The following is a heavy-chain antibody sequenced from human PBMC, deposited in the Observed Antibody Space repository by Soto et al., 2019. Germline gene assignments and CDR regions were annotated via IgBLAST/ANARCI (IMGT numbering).Heavy chain of an antibody. CDR2: IHYSGST. CDR1: GGSISSDDYY. CDR3: ARDRRAPQVQDYDLWSGSHPVYGMDV. J-gene: IGHJ6*02. Sequence: SETLSLTCTVAGGSISSDDYYWSWIRQHPGKGLEWIGYIHYSGSTYYNPSLKSRVTISLDTSKSQFSLKLTSVTAADTAVYYCARDRRAPQVQDYDLWSGSHPVYGMDVSRQGTTVTVCS. V-gene: IGHV4-31*03. D-gene: IGHD3-3*01.